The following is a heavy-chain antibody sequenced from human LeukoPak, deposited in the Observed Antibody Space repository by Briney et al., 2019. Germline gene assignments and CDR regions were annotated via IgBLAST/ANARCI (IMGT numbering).Heavy chain of an antibody. CDR1: GFTFSDHY. V-gene: IGHV4-38-2*01. D-gene: IGHD2-2*01. CDR3: ARLSVGYCSSTSCYSADY. J-gene: IGHJ4*02. CDR2: IYYSGST. Sequence: GSLRLSCAVSGFTFSDHYMDWVRQPPGKGLEWIGSIYYSGSTYYNPSLKSRVTISVDTSKNQFSLKLSSVTAADTAVYYCARLSVGYCSSTSCYSADYWGQGTLVTVSS.